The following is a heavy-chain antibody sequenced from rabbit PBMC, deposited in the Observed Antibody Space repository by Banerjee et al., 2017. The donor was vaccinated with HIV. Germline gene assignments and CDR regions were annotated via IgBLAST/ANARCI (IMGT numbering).Heavy chain of an antibody. D-gene: IGHD4-2*01. CDR2: IVAGSSGST. V-gene: IGHV1S45*01. CDR3: GRAYGGVGAAGL. J-gene: IGHJ4*01. CDR1: GFSFSSSYY. Sequence: QEQLVESGGGLVQPEGSLTLTCTASGFSFSSSYYMCWVRQAPGKGLEWIGCIVAGSSGSTYYASWAKGRFTISKTSSTTVTLQMTNLTGADTATYFCGRAYGGVGAAGLWGPGTLVTV.